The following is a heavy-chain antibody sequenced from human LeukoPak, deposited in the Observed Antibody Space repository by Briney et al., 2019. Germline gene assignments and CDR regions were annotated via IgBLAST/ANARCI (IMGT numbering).Heavy chain of an antibody. CDR3: AKDRSGDAFDI. D-gene: IGHD6-25*01. CDR1: GFTFKNVW. CDR2: ISYDGSNK. V-gene: IGHV3-30*18. J-gene: IGHJ3*02. Sequence: GGSLRLSCAASGFTFKNVWMNWVRQAPGKGLEWVAVISYDGSNKYYADSVKGRFTISRDNSKNTLYLQMNSLRAEDTAVYYCAKDRSGDAFDIWGQGTMVTVSS.